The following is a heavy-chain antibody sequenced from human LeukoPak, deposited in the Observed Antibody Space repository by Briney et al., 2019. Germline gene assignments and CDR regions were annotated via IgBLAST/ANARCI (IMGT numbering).Heavy chain of an antibody. CDR2: IDWDDDK. CDR1: GFSLSTSGMC. Sequence: SGPALVKPTQTLTLTCTFSGFSLSTSGMCVSWIRQPPGKALEWLARIDWDDDKYYSTSLKTRLPISNDTSKNPVVLTKTHMGPVDTATYYCARVYQNHRFDPWGQGTLVTVSS. V-gene: IGHV2-70*11. J-gene: IGHJ5*02. D-gene: IGHD1-14*01. CDR3: ARVYQNHRFDP.